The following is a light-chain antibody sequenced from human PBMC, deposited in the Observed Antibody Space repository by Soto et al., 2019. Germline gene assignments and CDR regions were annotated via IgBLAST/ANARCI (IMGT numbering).Light chain of an antibody. CDR1: SSNIGAGFD. CDR3: LSYDTSLRGV. J-gene: IGLJ2*01. V-gene: IGLV1-40*01. Sequence: QSVLTQPPSVSGAPGQTDTISCTGTSSNIGAGFDVHWYQQLPGAAPKLLIYANTDRPSGVPARFSGSKSVTSASLAITGLQPEDEADYFCLSYDTSLRGVFGGGTKLTVL. CDR2: ANT.